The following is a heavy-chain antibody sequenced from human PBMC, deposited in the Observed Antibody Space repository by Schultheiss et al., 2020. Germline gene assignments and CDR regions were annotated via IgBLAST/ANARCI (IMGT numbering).Heavy chain of an antibody. V-gene: IGHV1-18*01. CDR2: ISAYNGNT. D-gene: IGHD1-7*01. CDR1: GYTFTSYG. J-gene: IGHJ6*02. CDR3: ARDRGSWNYLIDYGMDV. Sequence: GGSLILSCKASGYTFTSYGISWVRQAPGQGLEWMGWISAYNGNTNYAQKLQGRVTMTTDTSTSTAYMELRSLRSDDTAVYYCARDRGSWNYLIDYGMDVWGQGTTVTVSS.